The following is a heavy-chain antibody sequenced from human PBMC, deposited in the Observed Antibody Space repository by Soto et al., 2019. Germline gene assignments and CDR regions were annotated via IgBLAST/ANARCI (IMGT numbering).Heavy chain of an antibody. CDR2: IIPIFGTA. CDR1: GYSLTELS. Sequence: ASVKVSCKVSGYSLTELSIHWVRQAPGEGLEWMGGIIPIFGTANYAQKFQGRVTITADESTSTAYMELSSLRSEDTAVYYCARGLYYYDSSRYYPFDYWGQGTLVTAPQ. D-gene: IGHD3-22*01. J-gene: IGHJ4*02. V-gene: IGHV1-69*13. CDR3: ARGLYYYDSSRYYPFDY.